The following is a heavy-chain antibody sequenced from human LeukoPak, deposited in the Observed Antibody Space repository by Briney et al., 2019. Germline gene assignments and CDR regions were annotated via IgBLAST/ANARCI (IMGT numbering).Heavy chain of an antibody. CDR2: ISGSGGSS. CDR1: GFIFSSYA. J-gene: IGHJ4*02. D-gene: IGHD3-22*01. CDR3: AKDSAYYFDSSGYYYFDY. Sequence: GGSLRLSCVASGFIFSSYAMSWVRQAPGKGLEWVSGISGSGGSSFYADSVKGRFTISRDNSKNTLYLQVSSLRAEDTAVYYCAKDSAYYFDSSGYYYFDYWGQGTLVTVSS. V-gene: IGHV3-23*01.